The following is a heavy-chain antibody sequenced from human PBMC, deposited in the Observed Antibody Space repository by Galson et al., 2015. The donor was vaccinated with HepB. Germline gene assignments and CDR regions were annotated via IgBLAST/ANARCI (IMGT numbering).Heavy chain of an antibody. Sequence: SLRLSCAASGFTFSSYGMNWVRQTPGKGLEWVSYISSSSNPIYYADSVKGRFTISRDNAKNSLYLQMNSLRAEDTAVYYCASRIAVAGNHYFDYWGQGTLVTVSS. J-gene: IGHJ4*02. CDR3: ASRIAVAGNHYFDY. V-gene: IGHV3-48*04. CDR1: GFTFSSYG. CDR2: ISSSSNPI. D-gene: IGHD6-19*01.